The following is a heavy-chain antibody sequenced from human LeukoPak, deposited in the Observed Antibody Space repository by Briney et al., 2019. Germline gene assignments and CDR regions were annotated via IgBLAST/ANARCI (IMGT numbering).Heavy chain of an antibody. V-gene: IGHV3-23*01. CDR3: AKAGLRFLEWQIDY. Sequence: GPLRLSCAAPGFTFSSYAMSWVRQAPGKGLEWVSAISGSGGSTYYAVSVKGRFPISRDNSKHTLYLQMNSQRAEDTAVYYCAKAGLRFLEWQIDYWGQGTLVTVSS. J-gene: IGHJ4*02. CDR2: ISGSGGST. D-gene: IGHD3-3*01. CDR1: GFTFSSYA.